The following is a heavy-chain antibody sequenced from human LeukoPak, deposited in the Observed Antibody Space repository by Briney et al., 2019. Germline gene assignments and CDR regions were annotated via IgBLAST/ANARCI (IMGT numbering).Heavy chain of an antibody. V-gene: IGHV3-21*01. J-gene: IGHJ4*02. Sequence: GGSLRLSCAASGFTFSTYAMSWVRQAPGKGLEWVSSISSSSSYIYYADSVKGRFTISRDNAKNSLYLQMNSLRAEDTAVYYCARDPDGSSGLDYWGQGTLVTVSS. CDR3: ARDPDGSSGLDY. D-gene: IGHD6-19*01. CDR2: ISSSSSYI. CDR1: GFTFSTYA.